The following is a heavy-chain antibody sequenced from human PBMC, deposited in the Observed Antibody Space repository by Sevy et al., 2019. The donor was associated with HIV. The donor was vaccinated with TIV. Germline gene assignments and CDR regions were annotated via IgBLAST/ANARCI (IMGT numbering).Heavy chain of an antibody. CDR3: ARESPLGVEWELSRPQNWFDP. V-gene: IGHV4-59*01. CDR2: IYYSGST. CDR1: GGSISSYY. Sequence: SETLSLTCTVFGGSISSYYWNWIRQPPAKGLEWIGYIYYSGSTNYNPSLKSRVTMSVDMSKNQFSLKLTSVTAADTAVYYCARESPLGVEWELSRPQNWFDPWGQGTLVTVSS. D-gene: IGHD1-26*01. J-gene: IGHJ5*02.